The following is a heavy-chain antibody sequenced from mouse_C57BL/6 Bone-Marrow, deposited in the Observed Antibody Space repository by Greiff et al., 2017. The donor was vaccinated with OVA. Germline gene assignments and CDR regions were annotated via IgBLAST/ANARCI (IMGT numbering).Heavy chain of an antibody. CDR3: ARSDYSNLYYAMDY. CDR2: IYPGSGST. D-gene: IGHD2-5*01. CDR1: GYTFTSYW. V-gene: IGHV1-55*01. Sequence: VQLQQPGAELVKPGASVKMSCKASGYTFTSYWITWVKQRPGQGLEWIGDIYPGSGSTNYNEKFKSKAPLTVDTSSSTAYMQLSSLTSEDSAVYYCARSDYSNLYYAMDYWGQGTSVTVSS. J-gene: IGHJ4*01.